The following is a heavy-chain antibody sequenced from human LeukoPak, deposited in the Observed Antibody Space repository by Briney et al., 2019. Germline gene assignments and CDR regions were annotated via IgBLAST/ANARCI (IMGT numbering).Heavy chain of an antibody. CDR3: VIFIMGTTTTDS. CDR2: IARSERT. J-gene: IGHJ4*02. CDR1: GGSFSNYY. Sequence: PSDTLSLPCAVFGGSFSNYYLHWTRQPPGEGLEWIGEIARSERTKYNPSLKSRVTISVDTSKNQFSLNLSSVTDTAVYYCVIFIMGTTTTDSWGQGTLVTVSS. D-gene: IGHD1-26*01. V-gene: IGHV4-34*01.